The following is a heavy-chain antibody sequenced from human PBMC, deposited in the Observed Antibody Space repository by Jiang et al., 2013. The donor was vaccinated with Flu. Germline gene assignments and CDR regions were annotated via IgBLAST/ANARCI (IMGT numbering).Heavy chain of an antibody. CDR2: IKQDGSEK. D-gene: IGHD6-19*01. V-gene: IGHV3-7*03. J-gene: IGHJ4*02. Sequence: PGKGLEWVANIKQDGSEKYYVGSVKGRFTISRDNGKNSLFLQMNSLRAEDTAVYYCVRAVTVAESAWGQGTLVTVSS. CDR3: VRAVTVAESA.